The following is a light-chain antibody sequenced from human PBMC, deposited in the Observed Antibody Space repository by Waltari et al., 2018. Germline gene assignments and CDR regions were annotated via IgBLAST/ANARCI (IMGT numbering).Light chain of an antibody. Sequence: QSALTQPASVSGSPGQSITISCTGTSSDVGGYNYVSWYQQHPGKAPKIMIYDGSSRPSGVSDLFSGAKSRHTASLTISGLQAEAGSHYYCSSYTSSSSLVFGGGTKLTVL. CDR1: SSDVGGYNY. V-gene: IGLV2-14*01. CDR2: DGS. CDR3: SSYTSSSSLV. J-gene: IGLJ3*02.